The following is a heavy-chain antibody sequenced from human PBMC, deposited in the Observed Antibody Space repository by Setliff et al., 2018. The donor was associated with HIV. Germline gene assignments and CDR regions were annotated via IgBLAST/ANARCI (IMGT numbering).Heavy chain of an antibody. Sequence: SETLSLTCTVSGGSISSGNYYWSWIRQPAGKGLEWIGHISTSGRTNYNPSLMSRLTISVDTSKNQFSLKLSSVTAADTAVYHCARADNYYYDSGAFKSVLDAFDIWGQGTMVTVSS. CDR1: GGSISSGNYY. V-gene: IGHV4-61*09. D-gene: IGHD3-22*01. CDR3: ARADNYYYDSGAFKSVLDAFDI. J-gene: IGHJ3*02. CDR2: ISTSGRT.